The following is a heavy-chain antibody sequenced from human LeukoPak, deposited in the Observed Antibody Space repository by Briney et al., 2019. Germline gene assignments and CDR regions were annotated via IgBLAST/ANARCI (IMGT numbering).Heavy chain of an antibody. D-gene: IGHD3-22*01. V-gene: IGHV3-23*01. J-gene: IGHJ4*02. Sequence: GGSLRLSCAASGFTFSAYAMNWVRQAPGKGLEWVSSISGSGGRTYYSDSVKGRFTISRDNSKNTLYLQLNCLRAEDTAVYYCAKEREYYDSSGYAGFDYWGQGTLATVSS. CDR1: GFTFSAYA. CDR3: AKEREYYDSSGYAGFDY. CDR2: ISGSGGRT.